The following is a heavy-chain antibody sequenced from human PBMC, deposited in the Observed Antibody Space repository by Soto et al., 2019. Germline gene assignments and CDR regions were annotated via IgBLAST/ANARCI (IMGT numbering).Heavy chain of an antibody. V-gene: IGHV4-31*03. Sequence: QVQLQESGPGLVKPSQTLSLTCTVSGGSISSGGYYWSWIRQHPGKGLEWIGYIYYSGSTYYNPSLKSRVTISVDTSKDLFTLKMSSVTAADTAVYYCARADYVDGSGYRPHNGFDPWGQGTLVTVSS. CDR1: GGSISSGGYY. CDR2: IYYSGST. J-gene: IGHJ5*02. CDR3: ARADYVDGSGYRPHNGFDP. D-gene: IGHD3-22*01.